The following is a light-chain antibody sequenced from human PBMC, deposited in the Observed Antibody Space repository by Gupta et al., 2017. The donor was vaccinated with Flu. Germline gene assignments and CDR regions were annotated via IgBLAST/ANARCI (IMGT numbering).Light chain of an antibody. J-gene: IGKJ2*03. CDR1: QSVSSN. CDR2: GAS. V-gene: IGKV3-15*01. CDR3: QQYNNWPYS. Sequence: EIVMTQSPATLSVSPGERATLSCRGSQSVSSNLAWYQQKPGQAPRLLIYGASTRATGIPARFSGSGSGTEFTLTISSLQSEDFAVYYCQQYNNWPYSFGQGTKLEIK.